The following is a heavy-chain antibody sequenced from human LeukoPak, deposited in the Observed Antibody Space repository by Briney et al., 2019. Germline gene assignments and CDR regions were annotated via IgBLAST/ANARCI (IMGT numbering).Heavy chain of an antibody. J-gene: IGHJ3*02. Sequence: DSVKGRFTISRDNSKNTLYLRMNSLRAEDTAVYYCAKEGSDAFDIWGQGTMVTVSS. CDR3: AKEGSDAFDI. V-gene: IGHV3-30*02.